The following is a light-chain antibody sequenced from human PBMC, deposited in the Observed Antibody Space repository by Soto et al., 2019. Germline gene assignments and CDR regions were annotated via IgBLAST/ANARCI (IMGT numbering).Light chain of an antibody. CDR3: QQYEKLPLT. CDR2: DAS. CDR1: QSIVNY. V-gene: IGKV1-33*01. J-gene: IGKJ4*01. Sequence: DVQLTQSPSTLSASVGDRVAITCQASQSIVNYLNWFQQRPGKAPQLLISDASHLEPGVPSRFSGQRSGTDFTLIISSLQPEDFATYYCQQYEKLPLTFGGRTRVEV.